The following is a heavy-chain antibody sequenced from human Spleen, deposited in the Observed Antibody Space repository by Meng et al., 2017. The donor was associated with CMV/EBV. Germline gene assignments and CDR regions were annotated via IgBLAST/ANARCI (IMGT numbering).Heavy chain of an antibody. J-gene: IGHJ4*02. CDR3: AREGDFTGPSGY. CDR2: INPNSGVT. D-gene: IGHD2-21*01. V-gene: IGHV1-2*06. Sequence: QVQLVQSGAEVKKPGASVKVSCKASGNTFTDYHMHWVRQAPEQGLEWMGRINPNSGVTNYAQNFQGRVTMTRDTSISTAYMELTRLRSDDTAMYYCAREGDFTGPSGYWGQGTLVTVSS. CDR1: GNTFTDYH.